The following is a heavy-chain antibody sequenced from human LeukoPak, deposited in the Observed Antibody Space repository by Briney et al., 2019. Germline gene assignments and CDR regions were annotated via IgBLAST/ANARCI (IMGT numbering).Heavy chain of an antibody. CDR1: GFTFDDYA. J-gene: IGHJ4*02. Sequence: PGRSLRLSCAASGFTFDDYAMHWVRQAPGKGLEWVSSISSSSSYIYYADSVKGRFTISRDNAKNSLYLQMNSLRAEDTAVYYCARERAPYYYDSSGYYLPYYWGQGTLVTVSS. CDR2: ISSSSSYI. CDR3: ARERAPYYYDSSGYYLPYY. V-gene: IGHV3-21*01. D-gene: IGHD3-22*01.